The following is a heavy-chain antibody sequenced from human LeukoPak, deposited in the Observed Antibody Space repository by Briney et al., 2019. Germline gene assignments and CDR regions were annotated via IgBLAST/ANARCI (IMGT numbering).Heavy chain of an antibody. J-gene: IGHJ5*02. CDR3: ASRVIINGGNWFDP. CDR2: ISGSGGST. V-gene: IGHV3-23*01. Sequence: GGSLRLSCAASGFTFSSYAMSWVRQAPGKGLEWVSSISGSGGSTYYADSVKGRFTISRDNSKNTLYLQMNSLRAEDTAVYYCASRVIINGGNWFDPWGQGTLVTVSS. D-gene: IGHD7-27*01. CDR1: GFTFSSYA.